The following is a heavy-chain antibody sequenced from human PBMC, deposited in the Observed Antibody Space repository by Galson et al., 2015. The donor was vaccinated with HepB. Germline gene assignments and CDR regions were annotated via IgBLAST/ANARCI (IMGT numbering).Heavy chain of an antibody. J-gene: IGHJ6*02. D-gene: IGHD2-15*01. Sequence: SVKVSCKASGYTFNSYYMHWVRQAPGHGLEWMGIIDPSGGSTSYAQNFQGRVTMTRDTSTSTMYMELSSLRSEDTAVYYCARMGVYCSDGSCSDYYGMDVWCQGTTVTVSS. CDR2: IDPSGGST. V-gene: IGHV1-46*02. CDR1: GYTFNSYY. CDR3: ARMGVYCSDGSCSDYYGMDV.